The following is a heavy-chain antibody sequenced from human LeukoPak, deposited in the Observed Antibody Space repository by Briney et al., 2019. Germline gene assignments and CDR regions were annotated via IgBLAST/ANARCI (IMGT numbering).Heavy chain of an antibody. CDR1: GYTFTNYA. V-gene: IGHV1-69*13. J-gene: IGHJ6*03. D-gene: IGHD1-26*01. CDR3: ASSGSSSRYYYYYMDV. CDR2: IIPIFGTA. Sequence: GASVKVSCKASGYTFTNYAMNWMRQAPGQGLEWMGGIIPIFGTANYAQKFQGRVTITADESTSTAYMELSSLRSEDTAVYYCASSGSSSRYYYYYMDVWGKGTTVTVSS.